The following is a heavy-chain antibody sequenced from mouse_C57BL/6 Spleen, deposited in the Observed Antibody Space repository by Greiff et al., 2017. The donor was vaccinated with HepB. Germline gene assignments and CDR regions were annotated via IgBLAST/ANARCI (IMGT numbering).Heavy chain of an antibody. CDR3: ASHYGNFAWFAY. Sequence: EVNLVESGGGLVQPGGSLSLSCAASGFTFTDYYMSWVRQPPGKALEWLGFIRNKANGYTTEYSASVKGRFTISRDNSQSILYLQMNALRAEDSATYYCASHYGNFAWFAYWGQGTLVTVSA. D-gene: IGHD2-1*01. CDR1: GFTFTDYY. CDR2: IRNKANGYTT. J-gene: IGHJ3*01. V-gene: IGHV7-3*01.